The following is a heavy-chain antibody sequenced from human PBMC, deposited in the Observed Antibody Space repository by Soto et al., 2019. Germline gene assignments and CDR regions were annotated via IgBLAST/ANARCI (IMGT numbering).Heavy chain of an antibody. CDR3: ARSSVHIAAADRLDL. CDR2: ISSDGATT. J-gene: IGHJ5*02. V-gene: IGHV3-30*14. Sequence: PGGSLRLSCTASGFAFRRHAMQWVRQAPGKGLEWVAVISSDGATTYVAGSLKGRFTISRDNFESTMSLRMNNLRPEDTALYYCARSSVHIAAADRLDLWGPGTLVTVSS. CDR1: GFAFRRHA. D-gene: IGHD6-13*01.